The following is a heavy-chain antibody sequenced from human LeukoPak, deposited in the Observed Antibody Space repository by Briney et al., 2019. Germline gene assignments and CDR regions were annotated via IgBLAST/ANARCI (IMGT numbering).Heavy chain of an antibody. V-gene: IGHV3-43*02. Sequence: GGSLRLSCAAPGFIFDNYAIHWVRQAPGKGLEWVSLISGDGGSTFYADSVRGRVTISRDNTRKSLSLQMSSLRSEDTALYYCARESETSGWYDYWGQGTLVTVSS. CDR2: ISGDGGST. CDR1: GFIFDNYA. CDR3: ARESETSGWYDY. J-gene: IGHJ4*02. D-gene: IGHD6-19*01.